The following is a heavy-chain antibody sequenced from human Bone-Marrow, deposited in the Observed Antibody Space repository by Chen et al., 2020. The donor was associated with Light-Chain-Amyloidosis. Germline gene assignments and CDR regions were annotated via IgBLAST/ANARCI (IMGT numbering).Heavy chain of an antibody. CDR3: ARGPLNYGYEFLDY. D-gene: IGHD5-18*01. CDR2: INPNSGGT. J-gene: IGHJ4*02. V-gene: IGHV1-2*02. CDR1: GYTLTGAY. Sequence: QVQLAQSGAEVKKPGTSVKFSCKASGYTLTGAYIHWVRQAPGQGLEWMGWINPNSGGTNYAQNFQGRVTMTRDTSISTAYMELSRLRFDDTAVYYCARGPLNYGYEFLDYWGQGTLVTVSS.